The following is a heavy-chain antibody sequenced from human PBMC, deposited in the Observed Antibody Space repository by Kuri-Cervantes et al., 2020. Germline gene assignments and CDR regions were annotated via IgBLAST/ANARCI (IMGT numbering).Heavy chain of an antibody. J-gene: IGHJ4*02. CDR1: GGSFSGYS. D-gene: IGHD2-21*01. CDR3: ARGLESLFPHPGTSMATV. V-gene: IGHV4-59*01. CDR2: LYYGGST. Sequence: GSLRLSCAVYGGSFSGYSWNWIRQPPGKGLEWIGYLYYGGSTSYNPSLESRVTMSVDTSKNQFSLKLSSATAADTAVYYCARGLESLFPHPGTSMATVWGQGTLVTVSS.